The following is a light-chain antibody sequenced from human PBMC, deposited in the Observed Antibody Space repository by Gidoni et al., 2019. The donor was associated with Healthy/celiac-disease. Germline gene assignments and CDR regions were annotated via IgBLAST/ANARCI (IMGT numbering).Light chain of an antibody. CDR2: AAS. CDR3: QQLNSYAFT. J-gene: IGKJ3*01. Sequence: DPQLTQSPSFLSASVGDRVTITCRASQRISSYLAWYQQKPGKAPKLLIYAASTLQRGVPSRFSGSGSGTEFTLTISSLQPEDVATYYCQQLNSYAFTFXPXTKVDIK. V-gene: IGKV1-9*01. CDR1: QRISSY.